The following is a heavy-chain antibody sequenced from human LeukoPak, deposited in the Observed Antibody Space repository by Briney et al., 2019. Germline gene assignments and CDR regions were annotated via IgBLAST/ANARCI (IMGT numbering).Heavy chain of an antibody. CDR1: GGTFISYA. CDR3: ARNVERYSGSYPFDY. J-gene: IGHJ4*02. CDR2: IIPIFGTA. D-gene: IGHD1-26*01. Sequence: GASVKVSCKASGGTFISYAISWVRQAPGQGLGWMGRIIPIFGTANYAQKFQGRVTITADKSTSTAYMELSSLRSEDTAVYYCARNVERYSGSYPFDYWGQGTLVTVSS. V-gene: IGHV1-69*06.